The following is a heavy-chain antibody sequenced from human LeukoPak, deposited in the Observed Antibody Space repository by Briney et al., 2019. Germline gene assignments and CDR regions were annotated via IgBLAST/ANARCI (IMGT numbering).Heavy chain of an antibody. D-gene: IGHD3-3*01. Sequence: ASVKVSCKASGYTFTSYGISWVRQAPGQGLEWMGWISAYNGNTNYAQKFQGRVTITRNTSISTAHMELSSLRSEDTAVYYCARASYDFWSGYYAHWGQGTPVTVSS. CDR3: ARASYDFWSGYYAH. V-gene: IGHV1-18*01. CDR1: GYTFTSYG. CDR2: ISAYNGNT. J-gene: IGHJ4*02.